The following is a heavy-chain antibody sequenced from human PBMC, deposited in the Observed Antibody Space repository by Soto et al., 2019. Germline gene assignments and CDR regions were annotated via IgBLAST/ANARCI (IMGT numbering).Heavy chain of an antibody. CDR1: GFTFSSYS. J-gene: IGHJ4*02. D-gene: IGHD5-12*01. CDR3: ARDPGYNYDLPDY. CDR2: ISSSSSYI. Sequence: AGGSLRLSCAASGFTFSSYSMNWVRQAPGKGLEWVSSISSSSSYIYYADSVKGRFTISRDNAKNSLYLQMNSLRAEDTAVYYCARDPGYNYDLPDYWGQGTLVTVSS. V-gene: IGHV3-21*01.